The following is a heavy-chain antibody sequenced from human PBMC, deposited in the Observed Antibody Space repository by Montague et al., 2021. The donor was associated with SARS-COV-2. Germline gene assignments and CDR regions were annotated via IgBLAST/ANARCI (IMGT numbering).Heavy chain of an antibody. CDR1: GFIFDDYG. J-gene: IGHJ4*02. D-gene: IGHD3-9*01. CDR2: IWYDGSNK. V-gene: IGHV3-33*08. CDR3: AREYDILTGYYFDY. Sequence: SLRLSCAASGFIFDDYGMNWVRQAPGKGLEWVAVIWYDGSNKYYADSVKGRFTISRDNSKNTLYLQMNSLRAEDTAVYYCAREYDILTGYYFDYWGQGTLVTVSS.